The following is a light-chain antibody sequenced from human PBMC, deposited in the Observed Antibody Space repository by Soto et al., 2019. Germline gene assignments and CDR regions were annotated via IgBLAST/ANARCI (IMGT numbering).Light chain of an antibody. J-gene: IGKJ2*01. V-gene: IGKV1-39*01. CDR3: QQSYDPPYT. CDR1: RSIFKY. CDR2: AAS. Sequence: DIQMTQSPSSLSASVGDRVTITCRASRSIFKYLRWYQQKSGKPPKLVIYAASSLQSGVPSRFSGSGSGTDFTLTISSLQPDDFATYYCQQSYDPPYTFGQGTRLEIK.